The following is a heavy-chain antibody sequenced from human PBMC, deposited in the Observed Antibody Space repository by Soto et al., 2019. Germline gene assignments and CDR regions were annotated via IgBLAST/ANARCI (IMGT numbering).Heavy chain of an antibody. V-gene: IGHV3-23*01. CDR1: GFTFSSHA. D-gene: IGHD2-15*01. CDR2: VDGSGYDT. J-gene: IGHJ6*03. CDR3: ARALRGLRGYYYYMDV. Sequence: GGSLRLSCAASGFTFSSHAMGWLRQTPGTGPEWVAFVDGSGYDTSYAHSVKGRFTISRDNSENSLYLHMNNLRAEDTALYHCARALRGLRGYYYYMDVWGKGTTVTVSS.